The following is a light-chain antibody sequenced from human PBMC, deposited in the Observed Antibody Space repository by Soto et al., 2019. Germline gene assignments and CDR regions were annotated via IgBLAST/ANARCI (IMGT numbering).Light chain of an antibody. CDR2: GAS. CDR3: QQYNTWPIT. CDR1: QSVSSN. V-gene: IGKV3-15*01. J-gene: IGKJ4*01. Sequence: EIVMTQSPATLSVSPGERATLSCRASQSVSSNLAWYQQKPGQAPRLLIYGASTRATGIPARFSGSGSGTEFTLTISSLQSEDFAVYYCQQYNTWPITFCGGTKVEIK.